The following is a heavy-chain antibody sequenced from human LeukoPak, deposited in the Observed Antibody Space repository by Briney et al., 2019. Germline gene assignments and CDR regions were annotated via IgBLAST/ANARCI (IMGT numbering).Heavy chain of an antibody. CDR1: GFTFSSYA. D-gene: IGHD6-13*01. Sequence: GGSLRLSCAASGFTFSSYAMSWVRQAPGKGLEWASAISGSGGSTYYADSVKGRFTISRDNSRNTLYLQMNSLRAEDTAVYYCAKDLTAAAGLYFDYWGQGTLVTVSS. J-gene: IGHJ4*02. CDR3: AKDLTAAAGLYFDY. CDR2: ISGSGGST. V-gene: IGHV3-23*01.